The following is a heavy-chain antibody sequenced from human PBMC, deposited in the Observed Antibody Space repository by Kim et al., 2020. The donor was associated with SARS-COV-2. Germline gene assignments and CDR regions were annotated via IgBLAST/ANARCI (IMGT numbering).Heavy chain of an antibody. V-gene: IGHV1-18*01. D-gene: IGHD6-19*01. J-gene: IGHJ5*02. Sequence: ASVKVSCKTSGYIFNDYNIAWVRQAPGQGLEWMGWISTYNGNTNYAQTLQGRVTLTADTSTNTVYMELRSLTSADTAVYYCARERVPIASGWARIWYDPWGQGTLVTVSS. CDR2: ISTYNGNT. CDR1: GYIFNDYN. CDR3: ARERVPIASGWARIWYDP.